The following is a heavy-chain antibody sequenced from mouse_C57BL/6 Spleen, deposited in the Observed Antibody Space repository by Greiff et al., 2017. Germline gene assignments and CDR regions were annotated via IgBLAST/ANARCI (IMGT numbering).Heavy chain of an antibody. Sequence: VKLVESGPELVKPGASVKISCKASGYSFTSYYIHWVKQRPGQGLEWIGWIYPGSGNTKYNEKFKGKATLTADTSSSTAYMQLSSLTSEDSAVYYCARHYDGSSYGENAMDYWGQGTSVTVSS. CDR1: GYSFTSYY. V-gene: IGHV1-66*01. CDR3: ARHYDGSSYGENAMDY. J-gene: IGHJ4*01. D-gene: IGHD1-1*01. CDR2: IYPGSGNT.